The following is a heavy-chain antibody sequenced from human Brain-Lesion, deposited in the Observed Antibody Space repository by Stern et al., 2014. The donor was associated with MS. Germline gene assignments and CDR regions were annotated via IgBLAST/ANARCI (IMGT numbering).Heavy chain of an antibody. CDR1: GYTLTDLS. D-gene: IGHD1-26*01. J-gene: IGHJ4*02. V-gene: IGHV1-24*01. CDR2: FDPEDGET. CDR3: ATLSPGAGGNYYRHFDY. Sequence: VQLVESGAEVKKPGASVKVSCKVSGYTLTDLSMHWVRPAPRKGLEWLGGFDPEDGETIYSQKFQGRFTMTEDTSTDTAYMELSSLRSEDTAVYYCATLSPGAGGNYYRHFDYWGQGTLVTVSS.